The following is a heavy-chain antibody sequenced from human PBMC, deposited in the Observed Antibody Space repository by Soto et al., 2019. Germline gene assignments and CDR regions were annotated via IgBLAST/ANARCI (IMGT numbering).Heavy chain of an antibody. CDR2: ISSSGGSA. V-gene: IGHV3-23*01. J-gene: IGHJ4*02. CDR1: GFTFSSYA. Sequence: EVQLLESGGGLVQPGGSLRLSCAASGFTFSSYAMSWVRQSPGKGLEWVSAISSSGGSAYYADSVKGRFTISRDNSKNTMHLQMNSLRAEDTAVYYCAKDHWGSYSGQGTLVTVSS. CDR3: AKDHWGSY. D-gene: IGHD3-16*01.